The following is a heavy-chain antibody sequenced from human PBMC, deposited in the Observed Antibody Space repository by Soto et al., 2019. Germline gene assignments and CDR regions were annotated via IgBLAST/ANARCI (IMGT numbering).Heavy chain of an antibody. CDR3: VRGFVEAAMAFDY. CDR2: VHASGNT. D-gene: IGHD5-18*01. CDR1: GGSINNGVYF. V-gene: IGHV4-31*03. J-gene: IGHJ4*02. Sequence: QVQLQESGPGLVQPSQTLSLTCSVSGGSINNGVYFLSWIRQHPGKGLEWIGYVHASGNTYYNPSLKGRVAMSIDTSKNQFYLNLTSVTAADTAVFYCVRGFVEAAMAFDYWGPGTLITVSS.